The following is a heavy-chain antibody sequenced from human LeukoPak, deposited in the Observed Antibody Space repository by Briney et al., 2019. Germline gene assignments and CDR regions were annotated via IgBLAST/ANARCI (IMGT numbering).Heavy chain of an antibody. CDR3: ARSEMPTISDAFDI. Sequence: ASETLSLTCTVSGGSISSYYWTWIRQSPGKGLEWIGYIYYSGYTNSNPSLKSRFTISVDTSKNQFSLNLKSVTAADTAVYYCARSEMPTISDAFDIWGQGTMVSVSS. D-gene: IGHD5-24*01. V-gene: IGHV4-59*01. CDR2: IYYSGYT. CDR1: GGSISSYY. J-gene: IGHJ3*02.